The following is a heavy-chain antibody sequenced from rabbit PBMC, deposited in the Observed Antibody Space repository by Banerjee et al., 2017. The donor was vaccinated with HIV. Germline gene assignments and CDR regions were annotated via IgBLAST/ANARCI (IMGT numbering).Heavy chain of an antibody. Sequence: QEQLEESGGDLVKPEGSLTLTCTASGFSFSSNYWICWVRQAPGKGLEWIACIYVGGSGNAYYASWAKGRFTISKTSSTTVTLQMTSLTAADTATYFCARMEDSTGGYCNLRGQGTLVTVS. V-gene: IGHV1S45*01. CDR1: GFSFSSNYW. CDR3: ARMEDSTGGYCNL. D-gene: IGHD1-1*01. J-gene: IGHJ3*01. CDR2: IYVGGSGNA.